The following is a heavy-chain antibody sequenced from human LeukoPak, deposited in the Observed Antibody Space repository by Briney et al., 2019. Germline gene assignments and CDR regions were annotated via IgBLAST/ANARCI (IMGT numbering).Heavy chain of an antibody. CDR1: GYTFTGYY. V-gene: IGHV1-2*02. CDR2: INPNSGGT. D-gene: IGHD2-15*01. Sequence: ASVKVSCKASGYTFTGYYMHWVRQAPGQGLEWMGWINPNSGGTNYAQKFQGRVTMTRDTSISTAYMELSRLRSDDTAVYYCARADCSGGSCYGRDVWGQGTTVTVSS. CDR3: ARADCSGGSCYGRDV. J-gene: IGHJ6*02.